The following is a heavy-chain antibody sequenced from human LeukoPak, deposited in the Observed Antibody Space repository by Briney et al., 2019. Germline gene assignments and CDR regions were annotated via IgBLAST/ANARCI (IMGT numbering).Heavy chain of an antibody. D-gene: IGHD5-24*01. V-gene: IGHV3-13*04. Sequence: PGGSLRLSCAASGFTFSSYDMHWVRQATGKGLEWVSAIGTAGDTYYPGSVKGRFTISRENAKNPLYLQMDSLRAGDTAVYYCARSDGYTMAFDYWGQGTLVTVSS. CDR3: ARSDGYTMAFDY. CDR1: GFTFSSYD. CDR2: IGTAGDT. J-gene: IGHJ4*02.